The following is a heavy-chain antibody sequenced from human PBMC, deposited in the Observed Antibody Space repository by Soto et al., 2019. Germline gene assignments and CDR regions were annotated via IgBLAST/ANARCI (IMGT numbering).Heavy chain of an antibody. CDR3: ARAAEVVVAAFYYYYGMDV. J-gene: IGHJ6*02. CDR1: GGTFSSYA. V-gene: IGHV1-69*13. Sequence: ASVKVSCKASGGTFSSYAISWVRQAPGQGLEWMGGIIPIFGTANYAQKFQGRVTITADESTSTAYMELSSLRSEDTAVYYCARAAEVVVAAFYYYYGMDVWGQGTTVTVSS. CDR2: IIPIFGTA. D-gene: IGHD2-15*01.